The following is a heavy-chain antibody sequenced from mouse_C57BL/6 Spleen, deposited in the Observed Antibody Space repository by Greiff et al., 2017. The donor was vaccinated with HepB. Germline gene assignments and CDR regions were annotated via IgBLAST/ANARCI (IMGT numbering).Heavy chain of an antibody. D-gene: IGHD3-2*02. Sequence: QVQLQQPGAELVMPGASVKLPCKASGYTFTSYWMHWVKQRPGQGLEWIGEIDPSDSYTNYNQKFKGKSTLTVDKSSSTAYMQLSSLTSEDSAVYYCARSTAQAPYYFDYWGQGTTLTVSS. V-gene: IGHV1-69*01. CDR1: GYTFTSYW. CDR2: IDPSDSYT. J-gene: IGHJ2*01. CDR3: ARSTAQAPYYFDY.